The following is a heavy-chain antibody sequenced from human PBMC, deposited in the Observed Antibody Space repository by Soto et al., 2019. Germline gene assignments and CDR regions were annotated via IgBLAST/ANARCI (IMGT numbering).Heavy chain of an antibody. CDR2: INPSGGST. CDR1: GYIFTSYY. D-gene: IGHD3-22*01. Sequence: SVKVSCKASGYIFTSYYMYWVRQAPGQGLEWMGIINPSGGSTSYAQKFQGRVTMTRDTSTRTVYMELSSLRSEDTAVYYCARGQYYYDSSGYYPYYFDYWGQGTLVTVSS. CDR3: ARGQYYYDSSGYYPYYFDY. J-gene: IGHJ4*02. V-gene: IGHV1-46*01.